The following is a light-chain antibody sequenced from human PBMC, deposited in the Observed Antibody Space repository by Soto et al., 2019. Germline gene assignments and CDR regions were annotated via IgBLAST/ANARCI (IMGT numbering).Light chain of an antibody. V-gene: IGKV1-39*01. CDR1: QSISSY. Sequence: DIQMTQARSSLSASVGDRVTITCRASQSISSYLNWYQQKPGKAPKLLIYAASSLQSGVPSRFSGSGSGTDFTLTISSLQPEDFATYYCQQSYSTPLTLGGGTKVDIK. CDR3: QQSYSTPLT. J-gene: IGKJ4*01. CDR2: AAS.